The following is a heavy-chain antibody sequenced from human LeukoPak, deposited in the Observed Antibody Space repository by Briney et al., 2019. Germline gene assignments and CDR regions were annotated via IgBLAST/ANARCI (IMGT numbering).Heavy chain of an antibody. J-gene: IGHJ4*02. CDR3: ARDIRFLEGWYFDY. CDR2: ISAYNGNT. D-gene: IGHD3-3*01. CDR1: GYTFTSYG. Sequence: ASVKVFCKASGYTFTSYGISWVRQAPGQGLEWMGWISAYNGNTNYAQKLQGRVTMTTDTSTSTAYMELRSLRSDDTAVYYCARDIRFLEGWYFDYWGQGTLVTVSS. V-gene: IGHV1-18*01.